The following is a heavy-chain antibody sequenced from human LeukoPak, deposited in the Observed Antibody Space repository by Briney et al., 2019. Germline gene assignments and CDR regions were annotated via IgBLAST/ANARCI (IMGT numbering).Heavy chain of an antibody. Sequence: GGSLRLSCEASGFTLSSYAMHWVRQAPGKGLDWVAVISRDGSNEYYADSVKGRFTISGDSSKNTLYLQMNSLRAEDTAVYYCAVDEPPGVWGQGTLVTVSS. CDR1: GFTLSSYA. CDR2: ISRDGSNE. V-gene: IGHV3-30*03. D-gene: IGHD3-10*01. J-gene: IGHJ4*02. CDR3: AVDEPPGV.